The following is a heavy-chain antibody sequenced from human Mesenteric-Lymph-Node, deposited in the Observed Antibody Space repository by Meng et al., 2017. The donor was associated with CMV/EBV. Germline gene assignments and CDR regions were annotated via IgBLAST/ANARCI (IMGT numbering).Heavy chain of an antibody. CDR1: YY. CDR3: ARAHRGDLFTGYYALIGIFDF. Sequence: YYTHGVRQDPGQGLECMGRINPTTGGTNYAQKFQRRVTLTRDTSIITAYMDFSRLRSDDTALYYCARAHRGDLFTGYYALIGIFDFWGQGTLVTVSS. D-gene: IGHD3-9*01. J-gene: IGHJ4*02. V-gene: IGHV1-2*06. CDR2: INPTTGGT.